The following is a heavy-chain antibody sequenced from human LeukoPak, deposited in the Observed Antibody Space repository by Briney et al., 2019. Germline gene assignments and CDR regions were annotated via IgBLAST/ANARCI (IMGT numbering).Heavy chain of an antibody. CDR3: ARGPYDFWSGTNEYHYYYYYMDV. Sequence: SVKVSCKASGGTFSSYAISWVRQAPGQGLEWMGGIIPIFGTANYAQKFQGRVTITADKSTSTAYMGLSSLRSEDTAVYYCARGPYDFWSGTNEYHYYYYYMDVWGKGTTVTVSS. CDR2: IIPIFGTA. V-gene: IGHV1-69*06. J-gene: IGHJ6*03. CDR1: GGTFSSYA. D-gene: IGHD3-3*01.